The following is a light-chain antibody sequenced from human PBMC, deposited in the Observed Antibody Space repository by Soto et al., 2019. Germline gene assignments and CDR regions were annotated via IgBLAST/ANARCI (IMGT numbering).Light chain of an antibody. CDR3: QESYSTPIT. CDR2: GAS. J-gene: IGKJ5*01. V-gene: IGKV1-39*01. Sequence: DIQMTQSPSSLSASVGDRVTITCRTSQSISRYLNWYQQKPGRAPKLLIYGASTLESGVPSRFSGSGSGTDFTLTINNLQPEDFASYFCQESYSTPITFGQGTRLEIK. CDR1: QSISRY.